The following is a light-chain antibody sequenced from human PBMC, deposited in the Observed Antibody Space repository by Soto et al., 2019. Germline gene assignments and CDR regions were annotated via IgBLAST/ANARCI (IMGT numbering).Light chain of an antibody. Sequence: DIVMTQSPDSLAVSLGERATINCKSSQSVLYSSNNKNYLAWYQQKPGQPPKLLIYWASTRESRVPDRFSGSGSGTDFTLTISSLQAEDVAVYYCQQYYSTPVTFGQGTKVEIK. CDR2: WAS. V-gene: IGKV4-1*01. CDR1: QSVLYSSNNKNY. J-gene: IGKJ1*01. CDR3: QQYYSTPVT.